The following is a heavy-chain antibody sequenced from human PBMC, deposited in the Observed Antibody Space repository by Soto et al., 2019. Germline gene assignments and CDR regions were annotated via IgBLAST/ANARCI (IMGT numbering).Heavy chain of an antibody. CDR3: ARAGHVPGALVDY. Sequence: EVQLVQSGGGLVQPGGSLRLSCAASGFTFSNYSMNWFRQAPATGLEWVSYITASRSTIYYAASVRGRFTISRDNAKNSLFLQMNSLRDEDTAMYYCARAGHVPGALVDYWGQGSLVTVSS. J-gene: IGHJ4*02. D-gene: IGHD2-2*01. CDR2: ITASRSTI. V-gene: IGHV3-48*02. CDR1: GFTFSNYS.